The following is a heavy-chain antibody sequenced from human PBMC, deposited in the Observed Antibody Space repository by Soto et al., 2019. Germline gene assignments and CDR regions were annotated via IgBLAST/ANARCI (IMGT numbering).Heavy chain of an antibody. V-gene: IGHV3-53*01. CDR2: IYDNGTT. D-gene: IGHD3-10*01. CDR1: GLTVSNAY. Sequence: GGSLRLSCAASGLTVSNAYMAWVRQAPGMGLEWVSVIYDNGTTYYADSVKGRFTISRDTSTNTLSLQMDSLRAEDTAVYYCVRPLPSGRNYGLDVWGQGTTVTVSS. CDR3: VRPLPSGRNYGLDV. J-gene: IGHJ6*02.